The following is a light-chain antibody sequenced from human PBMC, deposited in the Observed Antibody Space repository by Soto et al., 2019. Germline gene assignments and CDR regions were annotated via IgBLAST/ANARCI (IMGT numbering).Light chain of an antibody. J-gene: IGKJ1*01. V-gene: IGKV3-20*01. Sequence: MLLTQSPFTLSLSPGDRATLCCRASQSVSNDYLAWFQQKPGQTPRLLIYSVSSRATGIPDRFSGSGSGKDLTTTISRMEPEDFEMYSCMNHGSSICKFGQGTKV. CDR2: SVS. CDR3: MNHGSSICK. CDR1: QSVSNDY.